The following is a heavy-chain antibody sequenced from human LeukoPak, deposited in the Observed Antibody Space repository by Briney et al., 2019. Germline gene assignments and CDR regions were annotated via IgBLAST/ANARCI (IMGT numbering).Heavy chain of an antibody. J-gene: IGHJ4*02. D-gene: IGHD3-22*01. CDR2: IKQDGSEK. Sequence: GGSLRLSCAASGFTVSSNYMSWVRQAPGKGLEWVANIKQDGSEKYYVDSVKGRFTISRDNAKNSLYLQMDSLRVEDTAVYYCARGRKIVVVMGGFFDYWGQGTLVTVSS. CDR1: GFTVSSNY. V-gene: IGHV3-7*03. CDR3: ARGRKIVVVMGGFFDY.